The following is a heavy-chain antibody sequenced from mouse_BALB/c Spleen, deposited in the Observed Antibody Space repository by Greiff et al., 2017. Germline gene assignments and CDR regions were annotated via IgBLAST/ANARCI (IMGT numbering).Heavy chain of an antibody. V-gene: IGHV3-2*02. Sequence: DVKLQESGPGLVKPSQSLSLTCTVTGYSITSDYAWNWIRQFPGNKLEWIGYISYSGSTSYNPSLKSRISITRDTSKNQFFLQLNSVTTEDTATYYCARWSGGAMDYWGQGTSVTVSS. CDR2: ISYSGST. CDR1: GYSITSDYA. CDR3: ARWSGGAMDY. J-gene: IGHJ4*01.